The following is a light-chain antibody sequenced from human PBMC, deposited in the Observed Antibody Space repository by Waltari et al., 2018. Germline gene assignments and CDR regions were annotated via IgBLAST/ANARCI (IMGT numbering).Light chain of an antibody. CDR2: KAS. Sequence: DIHMTQSPSTLSASVGDRVTITCRATQSVSSWLAWYQQKPNKAPKLLIYKASTLETGVPSRFSGSGSGTEFSLTIDSLQPEDFATYYCQQYNPSSPWTFGQGTKV. CDR1: QSVSSW. CDR3: QQYNPSSPWT. J-gene: IGKJ1*01. V-gene: IGKV1-5*03.